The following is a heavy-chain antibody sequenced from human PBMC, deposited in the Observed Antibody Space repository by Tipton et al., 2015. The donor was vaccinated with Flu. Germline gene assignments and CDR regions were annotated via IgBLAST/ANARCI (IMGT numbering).Heavy chain of an antibody. J-gene: IGHJ4*02. CDR1: GFTVSSNY. Sequence: VQLVQSGGGLIQRGGSLRLSCVVSGFTVSSNYMTWVRQAPGKGLEWVSVIYSGGSTKYADSVKGRFTISRDNSKNTLYLQLNSLRAEDTAVYFCGRDNFDNNIHHPFESWGQGTLVTVSS. CDR2: IYSGGST. D-gene: IGHD2/OR15-2a*01. CDR3: GRDNFDNNIHHPFES. V-gene: IGHV3-53*01.